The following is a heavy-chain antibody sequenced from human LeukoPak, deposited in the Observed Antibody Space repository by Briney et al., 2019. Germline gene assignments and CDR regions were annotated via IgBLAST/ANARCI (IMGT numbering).Heavy chain of an antibody. V-gene: IGHV4-59*01. CDR2: IYYSGST. Sequence: SETLSLTCTVSGESISGFYWTWIRQPPGKGLEWIGYIYYSGSTNYNPSLKSRVTISVDTSKNQFSLKLSSVTAADTAVYYCARDSSSWPGNYYDYMDVWGKGTTVTVSS. CDR3: ARDSSSWPGNYYDYMDV. CDR1: GESISGFY. D-gene: IGHD6-13*01. J-gene: IGHJ6*03.